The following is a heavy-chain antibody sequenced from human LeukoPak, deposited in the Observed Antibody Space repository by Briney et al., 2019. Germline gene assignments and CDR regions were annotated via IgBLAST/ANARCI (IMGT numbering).Heavy chain of an antibody. Sequence: SETLSLTCTVSGYSISSGYYWGWIRQPPGKGLEWIGSIYHSGSTYYNPSLKSRVTISVDTSNNQFSLKLTSVTAADTAVYYCARQTGSGLFILPGGQGTLVTVSS. D-gene: IGHD3/OR15-3a*01. CDR3: ARQTGSGLFILP. V-gene: IGHV4-38-2*02. CDR2: IYHSGST. CDR1: GYSISSGYY. J-gene: IGHJ4*02.